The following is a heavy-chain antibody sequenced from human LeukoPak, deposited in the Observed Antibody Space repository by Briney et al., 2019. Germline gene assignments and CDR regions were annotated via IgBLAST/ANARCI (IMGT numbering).Heavy chain of an antibody. J-gene: IGHJ1*01. D-gene: IGHD4-17*01. CDR1: GFTFSSYG. V-gene: IGHV3-30*03. CDR3: ARGYGDYVASGFHH. Sequence: GGSLRLSCAASGFTFSSYGMHWVRQAPGKGLEWVAVISYDGSNKYYADSVKGRFTISRDNSKNTLYLQMNSLRAEDTAVYYCARGYGDYVASGFHHWGQGTLVTVSS. CDR2: ISYDGSNK.